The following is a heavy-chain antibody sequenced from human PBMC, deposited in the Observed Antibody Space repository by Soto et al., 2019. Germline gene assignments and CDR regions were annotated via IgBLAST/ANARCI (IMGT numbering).Heavy chain of an antibody. D-gene: IGHD5-12*01. V-gene: IGHV3-49*05. J-gene: IGHJ4*02. CDR3: TPVGDGGYGRFDY. Sequence: EVQLVESGGGLVKPGRSLRLSCTASGFTFGDYAMSWFRQAPGKGLEWVGFIRSKAYGGTTEYAASVKGRFTISRDDSKSIAYLQMNSLKTEDTAVYYCTPVGDGGYGRFDYWGQGTLVTVSS. CDR2: IRSKAYGGTT. CDR1: GFTFGDYA.